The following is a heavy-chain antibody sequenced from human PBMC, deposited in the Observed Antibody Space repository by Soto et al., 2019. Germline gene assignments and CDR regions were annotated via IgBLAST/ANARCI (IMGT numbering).Heavy chain of an antibody. CDR1: GFTFDDYA. D-gene: IGHD4-17*01. V-gene: IGHV3-9*01. CDR2: SSWNSGSI. J-gene: IGHJ3*02. CDR3: AKDMVVWRATVFGAFDS. Sequence: EVQLVESGGGLVQPGRSLRLSCAASGFTFDDYAMHWVRQAPGKGLEWVSGSSWNSGSIGYADSVKGRFTSSRDNAKNSLDLQMNSLRAEDTALYYCAKDMVVWRATVFGAFDSWGQGTMVTVSS.